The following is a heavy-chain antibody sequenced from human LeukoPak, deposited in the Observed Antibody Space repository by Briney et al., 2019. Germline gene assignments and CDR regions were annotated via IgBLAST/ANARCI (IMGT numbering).Heavy chain of an antibody. J-gene: IGHJ2*01. CDR3: ARAGNSRYFYL. CDR2: INPHNDES. V-gene: IGHV1-2*02. CDR1: GFTVTGYY. D-gene: IGHD2/OR15-2a*01. Sequence: ASVKVSCKSSGFTVTGYYIYWVRQAPGQGLEWMGWINPHNDESKYAQKFHDRVTMTNEKSISTASMELSRLKSDDTAVYFCARAGNSRYFYLWGRGTVVIVSS.